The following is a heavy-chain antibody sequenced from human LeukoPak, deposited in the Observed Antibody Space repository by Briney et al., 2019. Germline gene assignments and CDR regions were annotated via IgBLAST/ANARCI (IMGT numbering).Heavy chain of an antibody. J-gene: IGHJ5*02. D-gene: IGHD6-13*01. CDR3: ASSQQLFNWFDP. CDR2: INPSGGST. V-gene: IGHV1-46*01. Sequence: ASVKVSCKASGHTFTSYCMHWVRQAPGQGLEWMGIINPSGGSTSYAQKFQGRVTMTRDMSTSTVYMELSSLRSEDTAVYYCASSQQLFNWFDPWGQGTLVTVSS. CDR1: GHTFTSYC.